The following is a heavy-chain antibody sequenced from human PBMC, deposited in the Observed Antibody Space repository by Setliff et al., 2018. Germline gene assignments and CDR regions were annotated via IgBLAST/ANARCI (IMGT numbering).Heavy chain of an antibody. CDR1: GFTFSDAW. D-gene: IGHD5-18*01. Sequence: GGSLRLSCTASGFTFSDAWMTWVRLPPGKGLEWVAVISSANNYLVYADSVKGRFTISRDNAKNSVYLQMNSLRAEDTAIYYCATTRVWIPVLDSCGQGTLVTVS. V-gene: IGHV3-21*04. CDR3: ATTRVWIPVLDS. CDR2: ISSANNYL. J-gene: IGHJ4*02.